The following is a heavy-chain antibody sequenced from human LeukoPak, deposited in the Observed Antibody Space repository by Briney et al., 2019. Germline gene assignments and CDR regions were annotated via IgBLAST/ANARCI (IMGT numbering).Heavy chain of an antibody. CDR3: AKEDCSYGGCYYSYFDS. V-gene: IGHV3-73*01. CDR2: NRSKAHTYAT. CDR1: GFTFSGSA. J-gene: IGHJ4*02. Sequence: GGSPRLSCAASGFTFSGSAMHWVRQASGKGLEWVGRNRSKAHTYATAYGASVKGSFTISRDDSKNTLYLQMNSLRAEDTAVYYCAKEDCSYGGCYYSYFDSWGQGVLVTVSS. D-gene: IGHD2-15*01.